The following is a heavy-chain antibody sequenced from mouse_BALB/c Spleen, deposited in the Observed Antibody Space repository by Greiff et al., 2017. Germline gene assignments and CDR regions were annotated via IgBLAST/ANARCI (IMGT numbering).Heavy chain of an antibody. CDR2: IDPANGNT. J-gene: IGHJ3*01. V-gene: IGHV14-3*02. CDR1: GFNIKDTY. D-gene: IGHD1-1*01. CDR3: ARKDYGSLAY. Sequence: EVKLVESGAELVKPGASVKLSCTASGFNIKDTYMHWVKQRPEQGLEWIGRIDPANGNTKYDPKFQGKATITADTSSNTAYLQLSSLTSEDTAVYYCARKDYGSLAYWGQGTLVTVSA.